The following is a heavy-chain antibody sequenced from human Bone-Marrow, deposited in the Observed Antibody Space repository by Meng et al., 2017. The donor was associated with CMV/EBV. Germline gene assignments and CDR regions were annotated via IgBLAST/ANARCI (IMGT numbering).Heavy chain of an antibody. J-gene: IGHJ6*02. D-gene: IGHD2-2*02. CDR2: ISNSGSAK. Sequence: GGSLRLSCVASGFTFSSYTINWVRQAPGKGLEWVSYISNSGSAKYYADSLRGRFTISRDNAKNSLYLQMNSLRAEDTAVYYCAREGYCSSTSCYKEYYYGRDVWGQGNTVNVTS. V-gene: IGHV3-48*04. CDR1: GFTFSSYT. CDR3: AREGYCSSTSCYKEYYYGRDV.